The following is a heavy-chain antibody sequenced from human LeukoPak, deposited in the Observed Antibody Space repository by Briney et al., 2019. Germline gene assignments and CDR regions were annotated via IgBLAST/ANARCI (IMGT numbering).Heavy chain of an antibody. CDR3: ARGDYYYGSGSYRFDY. V-gene: IGHV4-39*07. J-gene: IGHJ4*02. Sequence: SETLSLTCTVSRGSISSISYYWGWIRQPHGKALEWIVSMYYSGCTYNNPSLKSRVTISVDTPKNQFSLKLSSVTAADTAVYYCARGDYYYGSGSYRFDYWGQGTLVTVSS. CDR1: RGSISSISYY. D-gene: IGHD3-10*01. CDR2: MYYSGCT.